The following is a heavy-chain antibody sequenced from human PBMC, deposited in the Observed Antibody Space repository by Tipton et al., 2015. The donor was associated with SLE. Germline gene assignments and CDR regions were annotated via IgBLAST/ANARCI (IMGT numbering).Heavy chain of an antibody. CDR3: AKDRVSIAVAAYWYFDL. CDR1: GFTFSSYA. V-gene: IGHV3-23*01. D-gene: IGHD6-19*01. J-gene: IGHJ2*01. CDR2: ISGSGGST. Sequence: SLRLSCAASGFTFSSYAMSWVRQAPGKGLEWVSAISGSGGSTYYADSVKGRFTISRDNSKNTLYLQMNSLRAEDTAVYYCAKDRVSIAVAAYWYFDLWGRGTLVTVSS.